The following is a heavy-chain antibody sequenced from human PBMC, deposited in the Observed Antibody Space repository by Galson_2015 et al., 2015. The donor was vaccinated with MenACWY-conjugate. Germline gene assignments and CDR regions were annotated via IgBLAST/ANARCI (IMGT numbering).Heavy chain of an antibody. CDR1: GFSLSTRRVG. CDR2: IYWDDDR. CDR3: AHIMITYGGVSEDDAFDI. J-gene: IGHJ3*02. D-gene: IGHD3-16*01. Sequence: PALVKPTQTLTLTCTFSGFSLSTRRVGVGWIRQPPGEALEWLAIIYWDDDRRYSPSLQSRLTIIKDTFNNQVVLTMINMDPADTGTYYCAHIMITYGGVSEDDAFDIWGQGTRVTVSS. V-gene: IGHV2-5*02.